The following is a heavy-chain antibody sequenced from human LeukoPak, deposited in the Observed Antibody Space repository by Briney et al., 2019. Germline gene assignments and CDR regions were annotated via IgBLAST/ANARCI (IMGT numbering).Heavy chain of an antibody. Sequence: GRSLRLSCAASGFTFSSYAMHWVRQAPGKGLEWVAVIPYDGSNKYYADSVKGRFTISRDNSKNTLYLQMNSLRAEDTAVYYCATLGGSYYMGPSDYFDYWGQGTLVTVSS. CDR3: ATLGGSYYMGPSDYFDY. V-gene: IGHV3-30*04. D-gene: IGHD3-10*01. CDR1: GFTFSSYA. J-gene: IGHJ4*02. CDR2: IPYDGSNK.